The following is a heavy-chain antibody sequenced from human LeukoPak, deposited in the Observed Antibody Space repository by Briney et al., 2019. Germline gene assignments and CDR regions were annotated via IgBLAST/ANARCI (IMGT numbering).Heavy chain of an antibody. V-gene: IGHV3-33*01. D-gene: IGHD6-6*01. Sequence: PGGSLRLSCAASGFTFSSYGMHWVRQAPGKGLEWVAVIWYDGSNKYYADSVKGRFTISRDNSKNTLYLQMNSLRAEDTAVYYGARGGYSSSSFWGDYYYYYMDVWGKGTTVTVSS. CDR1: GFTFSSYG. CDR3: ARGGYSSSSFWGDYYYYYMDV. J-gene: IGHJ6*03. CDR2: IWYDGSNK.